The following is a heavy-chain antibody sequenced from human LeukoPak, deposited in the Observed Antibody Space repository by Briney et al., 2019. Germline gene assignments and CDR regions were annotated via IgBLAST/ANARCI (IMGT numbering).Heavy chain of an antibody. V-gene: IGHV1-18*01. CDR2: ISAYNGNT. CDR3: ARVYGSGSFDAFDI. Sequence: ASVKLSCNASGYTFTSYGISWVRQPPGQGLEWMGWISAYNGNTNYAQKLQGRVTMTTDTSTSTAYMELRSLRSDDTAVDYCARVYGSGSFDAFDIWGQGTMVTVSS. D-gene: IGHD3-10*01. J-gene: IGHJ3*02. CDR1: GYTFTSYG.